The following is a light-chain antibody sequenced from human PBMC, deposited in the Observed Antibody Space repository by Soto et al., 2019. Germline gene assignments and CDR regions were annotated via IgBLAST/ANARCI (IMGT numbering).Light chain of an antibody. J-gene: IGKJ1*01. CDR3: QQYNSKRT. V-gene: IGKV3-15*01. CDR2: GAS. CDR1: QSVSSR. Sequence: EIVLTQSPGTLSLSPGERATLSCRARQSVSSRLAWYQQSPAQAPRIPTYGASTRATPIPARFSGSGSGTEFTLTIRSLQPDDFATYHCQQYNSKRTFGQGTKVDIK.